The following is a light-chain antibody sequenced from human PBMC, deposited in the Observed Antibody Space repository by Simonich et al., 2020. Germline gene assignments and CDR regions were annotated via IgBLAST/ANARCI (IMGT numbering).Light chain of an antibody. V-gene: IGKV4-1*01. CDR2: SAS. CDR3: QQYYSTPWT. Sequence: DIVMTQSPDSLAVSLGERATINCKSSQSVLSSSNNKNYLAWYQQKPGQPPKLHIYSASTRESGVPYRFSGSGSGTNFTLTISSLQAEDVAVYYCQQYYSTPWTFGQGTKVEIK. J-gene: IGKJ1*01. CDR1: QSVLSSSNNKNY.